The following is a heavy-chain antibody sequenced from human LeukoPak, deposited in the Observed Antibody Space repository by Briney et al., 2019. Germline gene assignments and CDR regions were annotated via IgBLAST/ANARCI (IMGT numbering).Heavy chain of an antibody. V-gene: IGHV1-46*01. D-gene: IGHD6-6*01. CDR3: AREYSSSSGHNWFDP. CDR1: GYTFTSYY. Sequence: ASVEVSCKASGYTFTSYYMHWVRQAPGQGLEWMGIINPSGGSTSYAQKFQGRVTMTRDTSTSTVYMELSSLRSEDTAVYYCAREYSSSSGHNWFDPWGQGTLVTVSS. CDR2: INPSGGST. J-gene: IGHJ5*02.